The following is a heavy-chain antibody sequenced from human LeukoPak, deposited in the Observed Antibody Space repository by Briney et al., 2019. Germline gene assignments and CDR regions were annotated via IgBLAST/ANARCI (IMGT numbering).Heavy chain of an antibody. J-gene: IGHJ4*02. CDR3: AREVELARQFDY. CDR1: SGSITTHF. V-gene: IGHV4-4*07. CDR2: ISATGSA. D-gene: IGHD5-24*01. Sequence: SETLSLTCSVSSGSITTHFWSWIRQPAGKGLEWIGRISATGSANYSPSLKSRVTMSVDTSKNQLYLKLSSVTAADTAVYYCAREVELARQFDYWGQGTLVTVSS.